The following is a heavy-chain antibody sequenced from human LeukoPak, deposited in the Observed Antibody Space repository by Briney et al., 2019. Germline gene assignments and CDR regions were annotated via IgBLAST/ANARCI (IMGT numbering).Heavy chain of an antibody. CDR1: GFTFSSYP. D-gene: IGHD4-17*01. V-gene: IGHV3-23*01. J-gene: IGHJ4*02. CDR2: ISESGDVT. Sequence: PGGSLRVSCVVSGFTFSSYPMSWVRQAPGKGLEWVSVISESGDVTHYADSVKGRFTISRDNSKNTLYLQMNSLSADDTAMYYCANEIRPNDYWGQGTLVTVSS. CDR3: ANEIRPNDY.